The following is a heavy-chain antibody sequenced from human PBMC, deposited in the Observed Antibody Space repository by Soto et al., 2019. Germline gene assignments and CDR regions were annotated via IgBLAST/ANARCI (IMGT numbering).Heavy chain of an antibody. CDR3: ARGRRRSESAAGTLDF. J-gene: IGHJ4*02. V-gene: IGHV4-34*01. Sequence: ADTLSLTCAVYGGAFSDLYWSWIRQPPGKGLEWIGEINHSGNTNYNPSLMSRVTISVDTSKNQFSLNVKSATAADTAFYYCARGRRRSESAAGTLDFWSPGGLVTVSS. CDR2: INHSGNT. D-gene: IGHD6-13*01. CDR1: GGAFSDLY.